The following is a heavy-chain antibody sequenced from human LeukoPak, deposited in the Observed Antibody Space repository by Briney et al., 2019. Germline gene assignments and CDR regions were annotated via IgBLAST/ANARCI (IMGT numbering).Heavy chain of an antibody. J-gene: IGHJ6*03. CDR2: VNPSGGST. CDR3: ARRVSSSWGGLYYMDV. D-gene: IGHD6-13*01. V-gene: IGHV1-46*01. Sequence: ASVKVSCKASGYTFTSYYMHWVRQAPGQGLEWMGIVNPSGGSTSYAQKFQGRVTMTTDTSTSTAYTELRSLRSDDTAVYYCARRVSSSWGGLYYMDVWGKGTTVTISS. CDR1: GYTFTSYY.